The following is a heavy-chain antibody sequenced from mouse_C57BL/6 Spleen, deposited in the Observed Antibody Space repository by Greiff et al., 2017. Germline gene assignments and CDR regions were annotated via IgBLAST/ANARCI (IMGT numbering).Heavy chain of an antibody. CDR1: GYTFTSYW. D-gene: IGHD1-1*01. J-gene: IGHJ2*01. V-gene: IGHV1-69*01. CDR2: IDPSDSYT. Sequence: QVQLQQPGAELVMPGASVKLSCKASGYTFTSYWMHWVKQRPGQGLAWIGEIDPSDSYTNYNQTFKGKSTLTVYKSSSTAYMQLISLTSEDSAVYYCARGNYYGSSYVYFDYWRQGTTLTVSS. CDR3: ARGNYYGSSYVYFDY.